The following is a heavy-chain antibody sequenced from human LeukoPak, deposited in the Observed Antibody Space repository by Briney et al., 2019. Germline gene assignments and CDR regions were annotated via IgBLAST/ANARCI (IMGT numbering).Heavy chain of an antibody. CDR3: GRDLAKGAIGY. CDR2: ISSNGGST. Sequence: PGGSLRLSCSASGFTFSSYVMHWVRQAPGKGLEYVSAISSNGGSTYYADSVKGRFTISRVDSENTVYLQMNSLRAEDTAVYYCGRDLAKGAIGYWGQGTLVTVSS. V-gene: IGHV3-64*04. J-gene: IGHJ4*02. CDR1: GFTFSSYV.